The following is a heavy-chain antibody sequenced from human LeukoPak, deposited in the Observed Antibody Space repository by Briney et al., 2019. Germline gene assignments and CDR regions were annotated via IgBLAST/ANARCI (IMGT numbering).Heavy chain of an antibody. V-gene: IGHV3-53*01. CDR2: IYSGGNT. D-gene: IGHD1-26*01. CDR3: ARGVGQDAFDI. J-gene: IGHJ3*02. Sequence: PGGSLRLSCAASGFTIRSNYMSWVRQAPGKGLEWVSVIYSGGNTYYADSVKGRFTFSKDNSKNTLHLQMTNLRVEDTAVYYCARGVGQDAFDIWGQGTMVTVSS. CDR1: GFTIRSNY.